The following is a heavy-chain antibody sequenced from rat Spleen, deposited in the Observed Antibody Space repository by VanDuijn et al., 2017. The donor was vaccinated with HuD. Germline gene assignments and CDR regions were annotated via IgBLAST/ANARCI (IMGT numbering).Heavy chain of an antibody. D-gene: IGHD5-1*01. CDR2: INSDGGGT. CDR1: GFTFSNYG. J-gene: IGHJ2*01. V-gene: IGHV5S11*01. Sequence: EVQLVESGGGSVQPGRSMKLSCVASGFTFSNYGMAWVRQAPKKGLEWVTYINSDGGGTYYRDSVKGRFTISRDNAKNTLYLQMDSLRSEETATYYCARYDWEDYYFDYWGQGVMVTVSS. CDR3: ARYDWEDYYFDY.